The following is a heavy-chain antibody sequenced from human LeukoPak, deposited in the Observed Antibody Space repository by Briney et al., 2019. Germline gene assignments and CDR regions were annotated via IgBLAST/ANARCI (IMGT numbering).Heavy chain of an antibody. J-gene: IGHJ4*02. CDR2: IDGDGSTE. Sequence: GGSLRLSCVASGFTLSSYWMSWVRQAPGKGLEWVANIDGDGSTEAYVDSLKGRFAISRDNAKNSLYLQMNNLRVEDTAVYYCARGGAAFAESVYWGQGTLVTVSS. CDR3: ARGGAAFAESVY. D-gene: IGHD3-3*01. CDR1: GFTLSSYW. V-gene: IGHV3-7*01.